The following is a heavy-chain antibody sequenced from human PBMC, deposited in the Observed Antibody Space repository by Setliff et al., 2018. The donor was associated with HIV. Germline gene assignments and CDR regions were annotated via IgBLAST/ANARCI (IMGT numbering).Heavy chain of an antibody. D-gene: IGHD3-22*01. Sequence: SGPTLVNPTETLTLTCTVSGFSLSNTRMGVSWIRQPPGKALEWLTHIFSDDEKSYSTSLKSRLTISKDTSKSQVVLTMTNLDPVDPATYYCARLMKTYYYDTSGQYAPWGNFDHWGQGTRFTSPQ. CDR1: GFSLSNTRMG. J-gene: IGHJ4*02. CDR3: ARLMKTYYYDTSGQYAPWGNFDH. CDR2: IFSDDEK. V-gene: IGHV2-26*01.